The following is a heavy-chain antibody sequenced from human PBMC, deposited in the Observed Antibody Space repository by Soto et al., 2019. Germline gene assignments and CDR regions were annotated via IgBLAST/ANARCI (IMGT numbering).Heavy chain of an antibody. CDR3: ASLIVLLPAPNHGMDV. CDR2: ISGRSNTI. V-gene: IGHV3-48*01. D-gene: IGHD2-2*01. J-gene: IGHJ6*02. CDR1: GFTFSDYN. Sequence: GGSLRLSCVASGFTFSDYNMNWVRQAPGKGLEWVSFISGRSNTIYYADSVKGRFTISRDNAKNSLYLQMNSLRAEDTAVYYCASLIVLLPAPNHGMDVWGQGTTVTVSS.